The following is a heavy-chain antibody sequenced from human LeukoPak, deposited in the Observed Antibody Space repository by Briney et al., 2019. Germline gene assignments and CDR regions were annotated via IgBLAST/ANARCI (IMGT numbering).Heavy chain of an antibody. D-gene: IGHD3-22*01. CDR2: IYHSGST. J-gene: IGHJ3*02. V-gene: IGHV4-38-2*02. Sequence: KTSETLSLTCTVSGYSISSGYYWGWIRQPPGKGLEWIGSIYHSGSTYYNPSLKSRVTISVDTSKNQFSLKLSSVTAADTALYYCAKADSSGAAFDTWGQGAMVTVSS. CDR3: AKADSSGAAFDT. CDR1: GYSISSGYY.